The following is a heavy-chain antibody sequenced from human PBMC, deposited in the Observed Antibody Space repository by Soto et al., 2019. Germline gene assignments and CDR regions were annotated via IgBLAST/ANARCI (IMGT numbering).Heavy chain of an antibody. V-gene: IGHV4-39*01. CDR2: IHSTGNT. CDR3: ARALVFYDY. J-gene: IGHJ4*02. Sequence: PSDTLSLTCTVSGGSISGTSYFWGWIRQPPGKGLEWIGSIHSTGNTDYNPSLMSRVTISVDTSKNQLSLILSSVTAADTAVYYCARALVFYDYWGQGALVTVSS. D-gene: IGHD2-21*01. CDR1: GGSISGTSYF.